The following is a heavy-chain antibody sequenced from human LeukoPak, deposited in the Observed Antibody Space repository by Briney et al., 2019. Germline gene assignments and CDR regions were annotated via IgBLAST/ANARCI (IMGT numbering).Heavy chain of an antibody. CDR3: ARDQPRYCSSTSCYNPFDY. CDR2: IKQDGSEK. V-gene: IGHV3-7*01. J-gene: IGHJ4*02. D-gene: IGHD2-2*02. Sequence: GGSLRLSCAASGFTFSSYWMSWVRQAPGKGLEWVANIKQDGSEKYYVDSVKGRFTISRDNAKNSLYLQMNSLRAEDTAVYYCARDQPRYCSSTSCYNPFDYWGQGTLVTVSS. CDR1: GFTFSSYW.